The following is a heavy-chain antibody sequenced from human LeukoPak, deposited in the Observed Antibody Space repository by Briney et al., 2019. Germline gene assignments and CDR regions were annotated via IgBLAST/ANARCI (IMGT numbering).Heavy chain of an antibody. V-gene: IGHV4-39*07. Sequence: SETLSLTCTVSGDSIISNIYWWDWVRLPPGKGLEWIGATFYTGRTFYSPSLKSRVTISVDTSKNQFSLKLSSVTAADTAVYYRARVRGVYYFDYWGQGTLVTVSS. D-gene: IGHD3-10*01. J-gene: IGHJ4*02. CDR2: TFYTGRT. CDR1: GDSIISNIYW. CDR3: ARVRGVYYFDY.